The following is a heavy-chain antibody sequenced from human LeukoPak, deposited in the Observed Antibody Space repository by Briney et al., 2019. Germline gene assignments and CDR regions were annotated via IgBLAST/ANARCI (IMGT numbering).Heavy chain of an antibody. Sequence: ASVKVSCKASGGTFSSYAISWVRQAPGQGLEWMGGIIPIFGTANYAQKFQGRVTITADESTSTAYMELSSLRSEDTAVYYCARDLSLSDILTGYYLDYWGQGTLVTVSS. D-gene: IGHD3-9*01. V-gene: IGHV1-69*13. CDR1: GGTFSSYA. CDR2: IIPIFGTA. CDR3: ARDLSLSDILTGYYLDY. J-gene: IGHJ4*02.